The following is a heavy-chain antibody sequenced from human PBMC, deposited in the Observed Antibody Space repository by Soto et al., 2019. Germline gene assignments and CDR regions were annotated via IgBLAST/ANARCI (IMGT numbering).Heavy chain of an antibody. D-gene: IGHD3-3*01. CDR1: GGSINSNNYY. CDR2: IYSSGGT. Sequence: PSETLSLTCTVSGGSINSNNYYWAWIRQPPGKGLAWIGRIYSSGGTKYNPSLKSRVTMSLDTSKNQFSLRLSSVTAADTAVYYCARGQRFSDSFDPWGQGTLVTVSS. V-gene: IGHV4-39*07. J-gene: IGHJ5*02. CDR3: ARGQRFSDSFDP.